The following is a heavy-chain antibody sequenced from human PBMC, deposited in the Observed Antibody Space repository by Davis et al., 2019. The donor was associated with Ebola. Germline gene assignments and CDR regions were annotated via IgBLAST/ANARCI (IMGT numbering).Heavy chain of an antibody. D-gene: IGHD2-15*01. Sequence: ASVKVSCKASGYTFTSYGISWVRQAPGQGLEWMGGYDVEDDETIYAQEFRGRVTMTEDTSTDTAYMELDSLRFEDTAVYYCAIIGIGSAPDYWGQGTLVTVSS. CDR3: AIIGIGSAPDY. CDR1: GYTFTSYG. V-gene: IGHV1-24*01. J-gene: IGHJ4*02. CDR2: YDVEDDET.